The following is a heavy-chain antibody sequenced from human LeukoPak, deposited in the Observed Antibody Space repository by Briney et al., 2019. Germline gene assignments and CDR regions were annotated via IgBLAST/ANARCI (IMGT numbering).Heavy chain of an antibody. V-gene: IGHV4-59*08. J-gene: IGHJ5*02. Sequence: SETLSLTCTVSGGSISSYYWSWIRQPPGKGLEWIGYVFYTGSTNYNPSLKSRFTISVDPSKNQLSLKLTSVTAADTAVYYCAGQRCSSTSCYSWFDPWGQGTLVTVSS. CDR3: AGQRCSSTSCYSWFDP. CDR2: VFYTGST. CDR1: GGSISSYY. D-gene: IGHD2-2*01.